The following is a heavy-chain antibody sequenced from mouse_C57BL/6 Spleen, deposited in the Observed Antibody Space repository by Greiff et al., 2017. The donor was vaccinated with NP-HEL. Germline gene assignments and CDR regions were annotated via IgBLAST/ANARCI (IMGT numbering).Heavy chain of an antibody. Sequence: QVQLKQPGAELVRPGSSVKLSCKASGYTFTSYWMHWVKQRPIQGLEWIGNIDPSDSETHYNQKFKDKATLTVDKSSSTAYMQLSSLTSEDSAVYYCASGGSYAMDYWGQGTSVTVSS. CDR2: IDPSDSET. CDR3: ASGGSYAMDY. J-gene: IGHJ4*01. V-gene: IGHV1-52*01. CDR1: GYTFTSYW.